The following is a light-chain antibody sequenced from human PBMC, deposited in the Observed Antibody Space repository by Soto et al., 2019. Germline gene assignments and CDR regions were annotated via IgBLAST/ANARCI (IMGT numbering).Light chain of an antibody. CDR3: LLSYSNSRRV. Sequence: QAVVTQEPSLTVSPGGTVTLTCGSSTGAVTSGHYPYWFQQKPGQAPRTLIFDTSNKPSWTPARFSGSLLGGKAALALSGAQPEDEAEYYCLLSYSNSRRVFGGGTKVTVL. V-gene: IGLV7-46*01. CDR1: TGAVTSGHY. J-gene: IGLJ3*02. CDR2: DTS.